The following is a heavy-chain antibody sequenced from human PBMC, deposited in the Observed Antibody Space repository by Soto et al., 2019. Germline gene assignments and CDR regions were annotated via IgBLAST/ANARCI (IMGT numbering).Heavy chain of an antibody. CDR3: ARENPNPRKAFAF. Sequence: SETLSLTCTVSGGSVNSDSHNWSWIRQPPGKGLEWIGYIYYTGSTNYNPSLKSRVTIPLAPSRTQSSLKLSFVTAADTAFFYCARENPNPRKAFAFGGKGALVPVPS. CDR2: IYYTGST. CDR1: GGSVNSDSHN. V-gene: IGHV4-61*01. J-gene: IGHJ6*04.